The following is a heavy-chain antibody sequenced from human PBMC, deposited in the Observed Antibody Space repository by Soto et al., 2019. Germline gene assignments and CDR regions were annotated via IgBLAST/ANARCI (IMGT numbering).Heavy chain of an antibody. CDR3: AGGQRGGPYYYYYGMDV. CDR1: GGTFSSYA. V-gene: IGHV1-69*12. D-gene: IGHD6-25*01. J-gene: IGHJ6*02. CDR2: IIPIFGTA. Sequence: QVQLVQSGAEVKKPGSSVKVSCKASGGTFSSYAISWVRQAPGQGLEWMGGIIPIFGTANYAQKFQGRVTITADESTSTAYMELSSLRSEDTAVYYCAGGQRGGPYYYYYGMDVWGQGTTVTVSS.